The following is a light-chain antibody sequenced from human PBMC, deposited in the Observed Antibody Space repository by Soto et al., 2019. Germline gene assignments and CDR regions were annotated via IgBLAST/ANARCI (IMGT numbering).Light chain of an antibody. J-gene: IGLJ2*01. CDR2: EVS. V-gene: IGLV2-8*01. CDR1: SSDVGAYNY. CDR3: SSYAGSNKV. Sequence: QSVLTQPPSASGSPGQSVTISCTGTSSDVGAYNYVSWYQQHPGKAPKLMIYEVSKRPSGVPDRFSGSKSGNTASLTVSGLQAEDEADYYCSSYAGSNKVLGGGTKLTVL.